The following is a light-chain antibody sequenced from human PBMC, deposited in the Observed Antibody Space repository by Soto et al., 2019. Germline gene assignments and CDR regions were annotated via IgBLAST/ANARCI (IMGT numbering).Light chain of an antibody. Sequence: QAVVTQEPSLTVSPGGTVTLTCASSTGAVTSGYYPNWFQQKPGQAPRALIYSTGNTSSWTPAHFSGSLLGGKAALTLSGVQPEDEAEYYCLLYTGGVWVFGGGTKLTVL. CDR3: LLYTGGVWV. CDR2: STG. V-gene: IGLV7-43*01. CDR1: TGAVTSGYY. J-gene: IGLJ3*02.